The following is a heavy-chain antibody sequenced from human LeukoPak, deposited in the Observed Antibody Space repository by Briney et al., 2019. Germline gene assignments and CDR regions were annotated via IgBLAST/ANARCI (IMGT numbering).Heavy chain of an antibody. CDR3: ARASITMVRGVLDP. CDR1: GYTFTSYG. CDR2: ISAYNGNT. Sequence: GASVKVSCKASGYTFTSYGISWVRHAPGQGLECMGWISAYNGNTNYAQKLQGRVTMTTDTSTSTAYMELRSLRSDDPAVYYCARASITMVRGVLDPWGQGTLVTVSS. V-gene: IGHV1-18*04. J-gene: IGHJ5*02. D-gene: IGHD3-10*01.